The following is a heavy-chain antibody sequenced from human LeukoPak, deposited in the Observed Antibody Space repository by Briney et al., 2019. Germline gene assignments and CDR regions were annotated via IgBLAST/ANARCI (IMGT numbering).Heavy chain of an antibody. CDR1: GVTLSSYA. CDR2: ISSSGSGGNT. D-gene: IGHD5-18*01. Sequence: PGGSLRLSCAASGVTLSSYAMSWARQAPGKGLEWVSGISSSGSGGNTYYADSVKGRFTISRDSSKNTLFLHMNTLRAEDTAIYYCAKSFGYTYGNSWGQGTLVTVSS. J-gene: IGHJ4*02. CDR3: AKSFGYTYGNS. V-gene: IGHV3-23*01.